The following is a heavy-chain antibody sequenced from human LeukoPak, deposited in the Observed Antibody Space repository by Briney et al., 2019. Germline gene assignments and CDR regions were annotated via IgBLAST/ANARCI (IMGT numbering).Heavy chain of an antibody. Sequence: SVKVSCKASGGTFSSYAISWVRQAPGQGLEWMGRIIPILGVADYAQKFQGRVTITADKSTSTAYMELSSLRSEDTAVYYCARDRKQQLVNDYWGQGTLVTVSS. CDR1: GGTFSSYA. J-gene: IGHJ4*02. V-gene: IGHV1-69*04. CDR3: ARDRKQQLVNDY. D-gene: IGHD6-13*01. CDR2: IIPILGVA.